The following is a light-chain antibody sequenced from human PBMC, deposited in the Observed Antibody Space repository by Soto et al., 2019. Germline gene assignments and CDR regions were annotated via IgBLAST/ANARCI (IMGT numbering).Light chain of an antibody. CDR2: DAY. Sequence: DIQMTQSPSSLSASVGDRVTITCQASQDISNCLNWYQQKPGKAPKLLIYDAYNLETGVPSRFSGSGSGTEFTLTISSLQSEDFAVYYCQQYNNWHLLTFGGGTKVDIK. V-gene: IGKV1-33*01. J-gene: IGKJ4*01. CDR1: QDISNC. CDR3: QQYNNWHLLT.